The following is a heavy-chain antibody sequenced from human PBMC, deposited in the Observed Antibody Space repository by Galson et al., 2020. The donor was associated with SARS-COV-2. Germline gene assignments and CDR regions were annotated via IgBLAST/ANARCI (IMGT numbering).Heavy chain of an antibody. CDR1: GFTFSITA. Sequence: GESLKISCEASGFTFSITAMHWVRQAPGKGLEWVAVISYDGSIKYCEDSVKGRFTISRDNSKNTLYLQMNSLRAEDTAVYYCARDLRKFSYFDYWGQGTLVTVSS. D-gene: IGHD3-10*01. V-gene: IGHV3-30*01. CDR3: ARDLRKFSYFDY. CDR2: ISYDGSIK. J-gene: IGHJ4*02.